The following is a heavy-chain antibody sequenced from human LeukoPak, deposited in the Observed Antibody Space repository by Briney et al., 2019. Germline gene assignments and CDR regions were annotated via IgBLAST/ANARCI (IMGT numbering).Heavy chain of an antibody. V-gene: IGHV4-39*07. J-gene: IGHJ4*02. CDR2: MYYRGNT. D-gene: IGHD6-6*01. CDR3: ARGLAARPDFDY. Sequence: PSETLSLTCTVSGGSISTITYYWGWIRQPPGKGLEWVGHMYYRGNTFYNPSLKSRVTISVDTSKNQFSLKLRSVTAADTAVYYCARGLAARPDFDYWVQGTLVTVSS. CDR1: GGSISTITYY.